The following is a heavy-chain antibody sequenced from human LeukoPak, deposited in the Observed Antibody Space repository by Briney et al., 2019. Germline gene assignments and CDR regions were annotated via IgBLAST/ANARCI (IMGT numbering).Heavy chain of an antibody. CDR1: GFTFSNAW. V-gene: IGHV3-15*01. D-gene: IGHD2-2*01. CDR3: TTRGYQLLGYIDY. J-gene: IGHJ4*02. Sequence: GGSLRLSCAASGFTFSNAWMSWVRQAPGKGLEWVGRIKSKTDGGTTDYAAPVKGRFTISRDDSKKTLYLQMNSLKTEDTAVYYCTTRGYQLLGYIDYWGQGTLVTVSS. CDR2: IKSKTDGGTT.